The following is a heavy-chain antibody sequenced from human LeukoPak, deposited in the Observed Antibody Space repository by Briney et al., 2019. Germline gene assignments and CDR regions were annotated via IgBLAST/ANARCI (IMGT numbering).Heavy chain of an antibody. Sequence: PGRSLRLSCAASGFTFGNYAMSWVRQAPGKGLEWVSDINGSGGSTYYTDSVKGRFTISRDNSKNTLYLQMNSLRAEDTAIYYCAKKYSTGLDPWGQGTLVTVSS. CDR2: INGSGGST. CDR1: GFTFGNYA. D-gene: IGHD1-26*01. CDR3: AKKYSTGLDP. V-gene: IGHV3-23*01. J-gene: IGHJ5*02.